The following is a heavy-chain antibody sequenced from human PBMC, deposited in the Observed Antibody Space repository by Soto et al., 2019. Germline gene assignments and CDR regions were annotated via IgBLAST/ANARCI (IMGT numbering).Heavy chain of an antibody. CDR1: GFTFSSYG. Sequence: GGSLRLSCAASGFTFSSYGMHWVRQAPGKGLEWVAVISYDGSNKYYADSVKGRFTISRDNSKNTLYLQMNSLRAEDTAVYYCAKADDYDILTGPPYYYYGMDVWGQGTTVTVSS. CDR2: ISYDGSNK. D-gene: IGHD3-9*01. V-gene: IGHV3-30*18. J-gene: IGHJ6*02. CDR3: AKADDYDILTGPPYYYYGMDV.